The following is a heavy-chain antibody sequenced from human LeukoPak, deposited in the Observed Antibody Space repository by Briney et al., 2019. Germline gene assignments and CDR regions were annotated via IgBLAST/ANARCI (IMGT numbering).Heavy chain of an antibody. D-gene: IGHD5-18*01. CDR2: IIPILGIA. CDR3: ARGAYGYDDY. J-gene: IGHJ4*02. CDR1: GGTFSSYA. V-gene: IGHV1-69*04. Sequence: ASVKVSCKASGGTFSSYAISWVRQAPGQGLEWMGRIIPILGIANYAQKFQGRVTITADKSTSTAYMELSSLRSEGTAVYYCARGAYGYDDYWGQGTLVTVSS.